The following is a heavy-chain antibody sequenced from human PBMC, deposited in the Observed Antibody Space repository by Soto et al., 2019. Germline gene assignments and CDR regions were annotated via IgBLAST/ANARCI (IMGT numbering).Heavy chain of an antibody. J-gene: IGHJ5*02. V-gene: IGHV2-5*02. CDR2: IYWDDDK. CDR1: GFSLSTSGVG. CDR3: AHSLYDYVWGTNWFDP. Sequence: QITLKESGPTLVKPTQTLTLTCTFSGFSLSTSGVGVGWIRQPPGKALEWLALIYWDDDKRYSPSLKSRLTLSKATSKNPGVLTMPNMDPVDTATYYCAHSLYDYVWGTNWFDPWGQGTLVTVSS. D-gene: IGHD3-16*01.